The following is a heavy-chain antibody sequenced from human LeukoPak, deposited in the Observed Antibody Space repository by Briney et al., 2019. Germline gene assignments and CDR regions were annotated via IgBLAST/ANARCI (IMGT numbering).Heavy chain of an antibody. CDR1: GFTFSSYA. Sequence: GGSLRLSCAASGFTFSSYAMTWVRQAPGKGLEWVSTIRGSDDSTYYADSVKGRFTISRDNSKNTLYLQMNSLRAEDTAIYYCAKDAGPAAGITADYWGQGTLVTVSS. CDR3: AKDAGPAAGITADY. J-gene: IGHJ4*02. V-gene: IGHV3-23*01. CDR2: IRGSDDST. D-gene: IGHD6-13*01.